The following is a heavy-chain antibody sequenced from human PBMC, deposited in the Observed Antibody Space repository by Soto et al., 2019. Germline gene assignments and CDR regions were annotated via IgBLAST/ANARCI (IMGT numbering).Heavy chain of an antibody. D-gene: IGHD4-17*01. CDR1: GRSFSGYY. J-gene: IGHJ5*02. CDR2: INHSGST. Sequence: PSETLSLTCAVYGRSFSGYYWSWIRQPPGKGLEWIGEINHSGSTNYNPSLKSRVTISVDTSKNQFSLKLSSVTAADTAVYYCARADDYGDYVREGWFDPWGQGTLVTVSS. CDR3: ARADDYGDYVREGWFDP. V-gene: IGHV4-34*01.